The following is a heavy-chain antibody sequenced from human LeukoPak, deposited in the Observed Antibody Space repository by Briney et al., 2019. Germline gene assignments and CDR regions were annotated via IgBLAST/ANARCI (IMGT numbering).Heavy chain of an antibody. J-gene: IGHJ6*02. V-gene: IGHV3-23*01. CDR2: ISGSGGST. Sequence: AGGSLRLSCAASGFTFSSYAMSWVRQAPGKGLEWVSAISGSGGSTYYADSVKGRFTISRDNSKNTLYLQMSSLRAEDTAVYYCAREIRETVVTRHYYYGIDVWGQGTTVTVSS. CDR3: AREIRETVVTRHYYYGIDV. CDR1: GFTFSSYA. D-gene: IGHD2-15*01.